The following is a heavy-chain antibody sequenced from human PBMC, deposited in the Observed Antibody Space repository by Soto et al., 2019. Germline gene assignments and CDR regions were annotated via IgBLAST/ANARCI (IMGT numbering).Heavy chain of an antibody. J-gene: IGHJ4*02. CDR3: ARGLSGDPPGFDY. D-gene: IGHD2-21*01. V-gene: IGHV3-74*01. CDR2: MNSDGSST. CDR1: GFTFSNYW. Sequence: EVQLVESGGGLVQPGGSLRLSCAASGFTFSNYWMHWVRQAPGNGLVWVSRMNSDGSSTNYADSVKGRFTISRDNAKNTLYLQMNSLRAEDTAVYYCARGLSGDPPGFDYWGQGTLVTVSS.